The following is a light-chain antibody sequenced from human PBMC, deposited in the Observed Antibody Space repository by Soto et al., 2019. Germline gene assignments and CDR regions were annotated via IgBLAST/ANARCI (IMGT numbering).Light chain of an antibody. V-gene: IGKV3-15*01. CDR1: QRVYSN. Sequence: ELLMTQSPDTLSVSPGESATLSCRASQRVYSNLAWYQPRPGQAPRLLIYGASTRATGVPARFSGRGSGTEFTLTISSLQSEDFAVYYCQQYTNWPPNTFGQGTRLEIK. CDR2: GAS. CDR3: QQYTNWPPNT. J-gene: IGKJ5*01.